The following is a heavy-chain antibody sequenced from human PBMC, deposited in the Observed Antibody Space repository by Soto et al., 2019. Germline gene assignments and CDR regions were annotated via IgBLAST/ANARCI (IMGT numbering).Heavy chain of an antibody. CDR2: ISYDGSNK. Sequence: QSGGSLRLSCAASGFTFSSYAMHWVRQAPGKGLEWVAVISYDGSNKYYADSVKGRFTISRDNSKNKLYLQMNSLRAEDTAVYYCARDSATAMATGYFDYWGQGTLVTVSS. D-gene: IGHD5-18*01. CDR1: GFTFSSYA. V-gene: IGHV3-30-3*01. J-gene: IGHJ4*02. CDR3: ARDSATAMATGYFDY.